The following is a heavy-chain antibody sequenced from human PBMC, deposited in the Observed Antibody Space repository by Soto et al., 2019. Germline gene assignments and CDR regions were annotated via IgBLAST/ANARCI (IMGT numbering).Heavy chain of an antibody. V-gene: IGHV4-59*02. CDR2: IYYYGYT. Sequence: SETLSLTCIVSGGSVSGYYWNWIRQSPGMGLEWIGYIYYYGYTSYNPSLKSRVTISVDTSKNQFSLQLTSVTAADTAVYYCARDLLHVSSYYGTDVWGQGTTVTVSS. CDR3: ARDLLHVSSYYGTDV. J-gene: IGHJ6*01. D-gene: IGHD1-26*01. CDR1: GGSVSGYY.